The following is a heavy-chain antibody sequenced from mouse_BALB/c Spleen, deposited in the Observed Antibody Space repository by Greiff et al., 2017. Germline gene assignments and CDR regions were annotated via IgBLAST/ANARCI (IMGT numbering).Heavy chain of an antibody. CDR3: ARAYGSSFYWYFDV. J-gene: IGHJ1*01. Sequence: EVKVVESGGGLVQPGGSRKLSCAASGFTFSSFGMHWVRQAPEKGLEWVAYISSGSSTIYYADTVKGRFTISRDNPTNTLFLQMTSLRSEDTAMYYCARAYGSSFYWYFDVWGAGTTVTVSS. V-gene: IGHV5-17*02. CDR2: ISSGSSTI. D-gene: IGHD1-1*01. CDR1: GFTFSSFG.